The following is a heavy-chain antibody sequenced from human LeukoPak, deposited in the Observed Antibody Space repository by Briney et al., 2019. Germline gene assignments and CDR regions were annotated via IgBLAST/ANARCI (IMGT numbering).Heavy chain of an antibody. CDR2: IKQDGSEK. D-gene: IGHD2-8*01. CDR3: ARDRLMVYANYYYYMDV. CDR1: GFTFSSYW. V-gene: IGHV3-7*01. J-gene: IGHJ6*03. Sequence: PGGSLRLSCGASGFTFSSYWMSWVRQAPGKGLEWVANIKQDGSEKYYVDSVKGRFTISRDNAKNSLYLQMNSLRAEDTAVYYCARDRLMVYANYYYYMDVWGKGTTVTVSS.